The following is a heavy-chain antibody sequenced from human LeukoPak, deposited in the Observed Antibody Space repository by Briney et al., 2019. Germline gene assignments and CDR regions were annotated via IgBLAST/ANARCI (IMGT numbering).Heavy chain of an antibody. D-gene: IGHD5-12*01. CDR1: GYTFTNYY. CDR3: ARKLSGYAPFDC. V-gene: IGHV1-46*01. J-gene: IGHJ4*02. CDR2: INLNAVTT. Sequence: ASVKVSCKASGYTFTNYYIHWMRQAPGQGLEWVGIINLNAVTTRYAQKFQGRITVTRDTSTSTVYMELSSLRSEDTAVYYCARKLSGYAPFDCWGQGTLVTVSS.